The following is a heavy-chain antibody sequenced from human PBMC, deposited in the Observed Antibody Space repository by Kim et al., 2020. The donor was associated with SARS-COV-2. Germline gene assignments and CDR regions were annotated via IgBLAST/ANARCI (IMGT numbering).Heavy chain of an antibody. J-gene: IGHJ4*02. V-gene: IGHV1-18*01. Sequence: PQKLQGRGTMTTDSSTSTAYMGLRSLRSDDTAVYYCARKQWLVRGFVDYWGQGTLVTVSS. D-gene: IGHD6-19*01. CDR3: ARKQWLVRGFVDY.